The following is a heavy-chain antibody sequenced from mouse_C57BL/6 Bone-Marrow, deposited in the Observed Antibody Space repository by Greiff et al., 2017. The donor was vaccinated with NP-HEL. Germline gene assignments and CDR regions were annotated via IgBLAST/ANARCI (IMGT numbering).Heavy chain of an antibody. Sequence: VQLQQPGAELVKPGASVKMSCKASGYTFTSYWITWVKQRPGQGLEWIGDFYPGSGSTNYNAKFKSKATLTVDKSSSTAYMQLSSLTSEDSAVYYCARWGAWFAYWGQGTLVTVSA. V-gene: IGHV1-55*01. CDR1: GYTFTSYW. CDR3: ARWGAWFAY. J-gene: IGHJ3*01. CDR2: FYPGSGST.